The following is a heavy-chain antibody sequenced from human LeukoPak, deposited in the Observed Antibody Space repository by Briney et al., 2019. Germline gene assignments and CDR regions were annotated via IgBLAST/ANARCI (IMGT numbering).Heavy chain of an antibody. CDR2: IYYSGST. J-gene: IGHJ6*03. CDR1: GVSINSGAHF. V-gene: IGHV4-31*03. D-gene: IGHD5-18*01. Sequence: PSETLSLTCTVSGVSINSGAHFWSWIRQHPGKGLEWIGYIYYSGSTHYNPSLKSRISMSVDASKNQFSLKLTSVTAADRAGYYCARDGGGYTYGGDYYYYMDVWGKGTTVTVSS. CDR3: ARDGGGYTYGGDYYYYMDV.